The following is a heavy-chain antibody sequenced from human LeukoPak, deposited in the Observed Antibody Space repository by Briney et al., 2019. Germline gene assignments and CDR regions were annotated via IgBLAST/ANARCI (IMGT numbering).Heavy chain of an antibody. D-gene: IGHD6-19*01. CDR1: GLRFTDAW. CDR2: IRADGSAQ. CDR3: ARWLYSGGWAMDY. J-gene: IGHJ4*02. V-gene: IGHV3-7*01. Sequence: GGSLRLSCAVSGLRFTDAWMTWVRQAPGKGVEWVGSIRADGSAQFYVDSVRGRFTISRDNAKDSLYLQMNSLRAEDTAVYYCARWLYSGGWAMDYWGQGTLVSVSS.